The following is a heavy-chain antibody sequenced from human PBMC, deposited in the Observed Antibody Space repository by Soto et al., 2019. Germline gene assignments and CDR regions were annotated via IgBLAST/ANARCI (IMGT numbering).Heavy chain of an antibody. V-gene: IGHV4-4*07. CDR3: ARDIREFNWNYGWFDP. CDR1: GGSISSYY. CDR2: IYTSGST. Sequence: PSETLSLTCTVSGGSISSYYWSWIRPPAGKGLEWIGRIYTSGSTNYNPSLKSRVTMSIDTSKNQFSLEPSSVTAADTAVYFCARDIREFNWNYGWFDPWGQGTLVTVSS. D-gene: IGHD1-7*01. J-gene: IGHJ5*02.